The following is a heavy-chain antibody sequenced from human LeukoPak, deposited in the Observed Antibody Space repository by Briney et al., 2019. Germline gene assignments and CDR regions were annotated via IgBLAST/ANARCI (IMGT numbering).Heavy chain of an antibody. CDR2: IAYDGSNK. CDR1: GFIFSNFP. J-gene: IGHJ4*02. V-gene: IGHV3-30-3*01. Sequence: GGSLRLSCAASGFIFSNFPMHWVRQAPGKGLEWVAVIAYDGSNKYYADSVEGRFTISRDNSKNTLYLQMNSLRTEDTAVYYCARGPGYSAVDYWGQGTLVTVSS. CDR3: ARGPGYSAVDY. D-gene: IGHD5-18*01.